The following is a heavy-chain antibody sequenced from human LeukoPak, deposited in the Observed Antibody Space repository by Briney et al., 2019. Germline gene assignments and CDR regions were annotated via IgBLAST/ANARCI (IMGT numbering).Heavy chain of an antibody. CDR2: MNPNSGNT. J-gene: IGHJ4*02. Sequence: ATVKVSCKASGYTFTTYDINWVRQATGQGLEWMGWMNPNSGNTGYAQRFQGRVTMTRDTSISTAYMELNSLTSEDTAVYYCAKNVRDTGTFDYWGQGTLVTVSS. D-gene: IGHD5-18*01. CDR1: GYTFTTYD. V-gene: IGHV1-8*01. CDR3: AKNVRDTGTFDY.